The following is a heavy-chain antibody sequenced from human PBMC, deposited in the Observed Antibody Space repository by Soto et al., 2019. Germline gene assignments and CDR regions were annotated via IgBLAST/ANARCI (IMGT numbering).Heavy chain of an antibody. CDR2: IKSKTDGGTT. CDR1: GVTSCNAW. V-gene: IGHV3-15*01. J-gene: IGHJ6*03. Sequence: GGPLRLSCGAAGVTSCNAWMSWVRQAPGKGLEWVGRIKSKTDGGTTDYAAPVKGRFAISRDDSKNTLYLQMNSLKTEDTAVYYCTTDDIAVAGPYYYYYMDVWGKGTTVTVSS. D-gene: IGHD6-19*01. CDR3: TTDDIAVAGPYYYYYMDV.